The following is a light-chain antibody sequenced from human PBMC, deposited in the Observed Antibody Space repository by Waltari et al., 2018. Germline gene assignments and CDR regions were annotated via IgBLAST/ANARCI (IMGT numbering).Light chain of an antibody. J-gene: IGKJ5*01. Sequence: DIQMTQSPSSVSASLGDRVTITCRASQDISRYLAWYQQTPGRSPKLLIFDTSSLQSGVPSRFSGSGSGTDFTITISSLQPEDFATYYCLQVSNFPITFGQGTRLEIK. V-gene: IGKV1D-12*01. CDR1: QDISRY. CDR3: LQVSNFPIT. CDR2: DTS.